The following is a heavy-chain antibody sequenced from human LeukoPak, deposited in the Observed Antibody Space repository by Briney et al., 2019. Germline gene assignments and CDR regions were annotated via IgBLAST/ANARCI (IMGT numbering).Heavy chain of an antibody. J-gene: IGHJ4*02. CDR2: ISGSGGST. CDR1: GFTFSSYA. D-gene: IGHD2-21*01. CDR3: ARDPGAGWGSYFDY. V-gene: IGHV3-23*01. Sequence: PGGSLRLSCAASGFTFSSYAMTWVRQAPGKGLEWVSLISGSGGSTYYADSVKGRFTISRDNSKNTLYLQMNSLRAEDTAVYYCARDPGAGWGSYFDYWGQGTLVTVSS.